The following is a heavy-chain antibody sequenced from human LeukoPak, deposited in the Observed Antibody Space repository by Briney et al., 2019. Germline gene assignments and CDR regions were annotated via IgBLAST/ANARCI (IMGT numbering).Heavy chain of an antibody. CDR2: NYIRGST. CDR3: ARGPRGYSYGAFDY. CDR1: GGSISSGSYY. Sequence: SETLSLTCTVSGGSISSGSYYWSWIRQPAGRGLEWIGRNYIRGSTNYNPSLKSRVTISVDTSKNQFSLKLRSVTAADTAVYYCARGPRGYSYGAFDYRGRGILVTVSS. D-gene: IGHD5-18*01. V-gene: IGHV4-61*02. J-gene: IGHJ4*02.